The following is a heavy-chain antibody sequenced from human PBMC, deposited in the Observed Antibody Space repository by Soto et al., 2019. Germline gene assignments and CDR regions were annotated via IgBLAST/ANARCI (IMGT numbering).Heavy chain of an antibody. CDR2: IYYSGST. D-gene: IGHD5-18*01. J-gene: IGHJ5*02. CDR3: AREGYTAMVRGWFDP. CDR1: GGSISSGGYY. V-gene: IGHV4-31*03. Sequence: PSETLSLTCTVSGGSISSGGYYWSWIRQHPGKGLEWIGYIYYSGSTYYNPSLKSRVTISVDTSKNQFSLKLSSVTAADTAVYYCAREGYTAMVRGWFDPWGQGTLVTSPQ.